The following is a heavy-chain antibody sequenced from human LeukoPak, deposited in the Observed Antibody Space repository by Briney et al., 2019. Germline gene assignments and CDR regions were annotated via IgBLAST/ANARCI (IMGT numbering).Heavy chain of an antibody. D-gene: IGHD3-22*01. CDR1: GGSFSDYF. CDR2: ISHSGST. J-gene: IGHJ4*02. Sequence: SETLSLTCAVYGGSFSDYFWSWIRQPPGKGLEWIGEISHSGSTTYNPSLRSRVTISGDTSKKQFSLKLSSVTAADTAVYYCVTYYYGSSAPKRNYWGQGILVTVSS. CDR3: VTYYYGSSAPKRNY. V-gene: IGHV4-34*01.